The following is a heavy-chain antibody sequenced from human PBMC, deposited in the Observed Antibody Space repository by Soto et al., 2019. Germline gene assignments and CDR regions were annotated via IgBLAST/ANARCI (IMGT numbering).Heavy chain of an antibody. D-gene: IGHD6-13*01. V-gene: IGHV3-33*01. CDR1: GFTFSSYG. Sequence: GGSLRLSCAASGFTFSSYGMHWVRQAPGKGLEWVAVIWYDGSNKYYADSVKGRFTISRDNSKNTLYLQMNSLRAEDTAVYYCARGSPLIGQLVPLHYWGQGTLVTVSS. J-gene: IGHJ4*02. CDR3: ARGSPLIGQLVPLHY. CDR2: IWYDGSNK.